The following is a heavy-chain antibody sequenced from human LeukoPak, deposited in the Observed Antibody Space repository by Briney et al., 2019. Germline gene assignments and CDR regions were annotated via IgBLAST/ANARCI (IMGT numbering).Heavy chain of an antibody. CDR1: GGSISSYY. CDR2: IYYSGST. D-gene: IGHD4-17*01. V-gene: IGHV4-59*01. Sequence: PSETLSLTCTVSGGSISSYYWSWIRRPPGKGLEWIGYIYYSGSTNYNPSLKSRVTISVDTSKNQFSLKLSSVTAADTAVYYCARGATVRYYFDYWGQGTLVTVSS. CDR3: ARGATVRYYFDY. J-gene: IGHJ4*02.